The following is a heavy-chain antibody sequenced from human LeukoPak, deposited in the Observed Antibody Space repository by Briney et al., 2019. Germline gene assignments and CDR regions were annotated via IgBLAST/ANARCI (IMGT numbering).Heavy chain of an antibody. Sequence: GGSLRLSCAASGFTFSSYGMHWVRQAPGKGLEWVAFIRYDGSNKYYADSVKGRFTISRDNSKNTLYLQMNSLRAEDTAVYYCAKDFFSSRGDYFDYWGQGTLVTVSS. D-gene: IGHD2/OR15-2a*01. V-gene: IGHV3-30*02. CDR1: GFTFSSYG. CDR2: IRYDGSNK. J-gene: IGHJ4*02. CDR3: AKDFFSSRGDYFDY.